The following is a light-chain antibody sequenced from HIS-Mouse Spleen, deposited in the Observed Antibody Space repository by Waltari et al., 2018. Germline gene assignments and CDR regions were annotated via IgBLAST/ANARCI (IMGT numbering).Light chain of an antibody. J-gene: IGLJ3*02. CDR3: CSYAGSYTWV. Sequence: QSALTQPRSVSGSPGQSVTISCTGTSHDVGGYNYVSWYQQHPGKAPKLMIYDVSKRPSGVPDRFSGSKSGNTASLTISGLQAEDEADYYCCSYAGSYTWVFGGGTKLTVL. CDR2: DVS. CDR1: SHDVGGYNY. V-gene: IGLV2-11*01.